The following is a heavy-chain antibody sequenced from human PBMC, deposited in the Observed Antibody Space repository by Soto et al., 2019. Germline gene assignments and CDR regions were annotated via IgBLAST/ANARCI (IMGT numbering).Heavy chain of an antibody. Sequence: QVQLQESGPGLVKPSQTLSLTCTVSGGYISSGGYYWSWLRQHPGNGLQWIGYIYYSGSTYYNPSLQSRVTISVDTSKNQFSMKMSSVTAADTAVYYWARDSSSWNKEGNYYYGMDVWGQGTTVTVSS. D-gene: IGHD6-13*01. CDR2: IYYSGST. J-gene: IGHJ6*02. CDR1: GGYISSGGYY. CDR3: ARDSSSWNKEGNYYYGMDV. V-gene: IGHV4-31*03.